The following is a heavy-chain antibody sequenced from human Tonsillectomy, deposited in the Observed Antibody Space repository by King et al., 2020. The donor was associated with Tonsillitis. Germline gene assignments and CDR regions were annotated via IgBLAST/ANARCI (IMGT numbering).Heavy chain of an antibody. J-gene: IGHJ5*02. V-gene: IGHV4-34*01. CDR3: ARSGEGAVFS. CDR2: INHSGGT. CDR1: GGSFSGYY. D-gene: IGHD3-10*01. Sequence: VQLQQWGAGLLKPSETLSLTCAVYGGSFSGYYWSWIRQPPGKELEWIGEINHSGGTNYNPSLKSRVTISVDTSKNQFSLKLSSVTAADTAVYYCARSGEGAVFSWGQGTLVTVSS.